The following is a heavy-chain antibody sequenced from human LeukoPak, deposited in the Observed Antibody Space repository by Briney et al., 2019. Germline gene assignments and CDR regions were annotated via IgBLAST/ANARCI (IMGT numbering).Heavy chain of an antibody. CDR2: ISTSGSTT. Sequence: PGGSLRLSCAASGFTFSSFEMNWVRQAPGKGLEWVSYISTSGSTTYYADSVKGRFIISRDNAKNSLYLQMNSLRAEDTAIYYCVREMGGYPFDHWGQGTLVTVSS. CDR3: VREMGGYPFDH. D-gene: IGHD5-12*01. CDR1: GFTFSSFE. J-gene: IGHJ4*02. V-gene: IGHV3-48*03.